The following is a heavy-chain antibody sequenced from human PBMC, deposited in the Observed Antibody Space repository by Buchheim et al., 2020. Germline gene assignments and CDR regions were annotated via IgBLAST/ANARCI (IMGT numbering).Heavy chain of an antibody. V-gene: IGHV3-23*04. J-gene: IGHJ4*02. CDR2: ISGSGATT. Sequence: EVQLVDSGGGLVQPGESLRLSCAASGFSFSGYAMSWVRQAPGKGLEWVSSISGSGATTFNADSVKGRFTISRDNSKNMLYLQMNNLRAEDTAVYFCAKGSRGYTNYYFDYWGQGT. CDR1: GFSFSGYA. D-gene: IGHD4-11*01. CDR3: AKGSRGYTNYYFDY.